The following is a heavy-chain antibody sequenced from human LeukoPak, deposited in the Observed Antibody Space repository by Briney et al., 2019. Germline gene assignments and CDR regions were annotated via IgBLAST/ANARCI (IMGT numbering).Heavy chain of an antibody. J-gene: IGHJ4*02. CDR3: ARHGGLGSPFVY. D-gene: IGHD1-14*01. Sequence: SQTLSLTCTVSGGSISSGGYYWSWIRQPPGKGLEWIGYIYHSGSTYYNPSLKSRVTISVDRSKNQFSLKLSSVTAADTAVYYCARHGGLGSPFVYWGQGTLVTVSS. V-gene: IGHV4-30-2*02. CDR1: GGSISSGGYY. CDR2: IYHSGST.